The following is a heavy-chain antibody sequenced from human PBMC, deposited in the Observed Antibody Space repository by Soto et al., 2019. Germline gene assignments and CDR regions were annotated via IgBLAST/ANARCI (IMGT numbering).Heavy chain of an antibody. V-gene: IGHV4-4*07. Sequence: LSLTCIVSGGSISGYYWIWIRQPAGKELEWIGRIYSDGTTNYNPSLKGRGTMSVDTSKKQISLKLTSVTAADTAMYYCARDRGYRSGSFGSWGQGVLVTVSS. CDR1: GGSISGYY. J-gene: IGHJ5*02. CDR3: ARDRGYRSGSFGS. D-gene: IGHD5-18*01. CDR2: IYSDGTT.